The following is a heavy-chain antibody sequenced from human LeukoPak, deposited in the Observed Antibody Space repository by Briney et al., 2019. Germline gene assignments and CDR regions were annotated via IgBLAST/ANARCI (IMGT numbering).Heavy chain of an antibody. CDR3: ARASYGDFGVVPAAPSDAFDI. CDR1: GGTFSSYA. V-gene: IGHV1-69*05. J-gene: IGHJ3*02. CDR2: TIPIFGTA. Sequence: SVKVSCKASGGTFSSYAISWVRQAPGQGLEWMGGTIPIFGTANYAQKFQGRVTITTDESTSTAYMELSSLRSEDTAVYYCARASYGDFGVVPAAPSDAFDIWGQGTMVTVSS. D-gene: IGHD2-2*01.